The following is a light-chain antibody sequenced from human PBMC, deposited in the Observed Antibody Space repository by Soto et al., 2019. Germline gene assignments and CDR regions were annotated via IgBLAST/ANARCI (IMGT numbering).Light chain of an antibody. V-gene: IGKV1-5*01. CDR3: QQYNSYSRT. J-gene: IGKJ1*01. CDR2: DAS. CDR1: QSITSW. Sequence: DIQIAQSTSTLSASEGDRVTVACRASQSITSWLAWYQQKPGKAPKLLIYDASSLESGVPSRFSGSGSGTEFTLTISSLQPDDFATYYCQQYNSYSRTFGQGTKVDI.